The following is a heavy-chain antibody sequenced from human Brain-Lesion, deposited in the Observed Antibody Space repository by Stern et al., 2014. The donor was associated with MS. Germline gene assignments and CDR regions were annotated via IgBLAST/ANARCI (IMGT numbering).Heavy chain of an antibody. CDR1: GFTFDDYA. CDR2: ISWNSGTI. CDR3: ARDITGSSAYFAY. V-gene: IGHV3-9*01. D-gene: IGHD1-14*01. J-gene: IGHJ4*02. Sequence: QLVQSGGDLVQPGRSLRLSCAAFGFTFDDYAMHWVRQAPGKGLEWVAGISWNSGTIGYGDSVKGRFTTSRDNAYSSLYLQMNSLRPEDTALYYCARDITGSSAYFAYWGQGTLVTVSS.